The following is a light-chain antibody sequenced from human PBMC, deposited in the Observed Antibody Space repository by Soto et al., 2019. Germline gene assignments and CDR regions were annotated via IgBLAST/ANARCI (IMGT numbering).Light chain of an antibody. CDR1: QSVSSSY. J-gene: IGKJ1*01. V-gene: IGKV3-20*01. CDR2: GAS. Sequence: ESVLTHSPGTLSFSAGERATLSCRSSQSVSSSYLAWYQQKPGQAPRLLIYGASSRATGIPDRFSGGGSGTDFTLTISRLEPEDFAVYYCQQYGSSPGTFGQGTKVDI. CDR3: QQYGSSPGT.